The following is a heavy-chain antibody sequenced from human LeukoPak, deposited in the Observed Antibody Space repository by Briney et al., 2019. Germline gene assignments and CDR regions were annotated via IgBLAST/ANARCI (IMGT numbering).Heavy chain of an antibody. V-gene: IGHV3-43*02. CDR1: GFTFDSYA. J-gene: IGHJ1*01. CDR2: ISGDGGST. Sequence: GGSLRLSCAASGFTFDSYAIHWVRQAPGKGLEWVTLISGDGGSTYYADSMKGRFTISRDNSKNSLYLQMNSLRTEDTALYYCARDSQEFFQHWGQGTLVTVSS. CDR3: ARDSQEFFQH.